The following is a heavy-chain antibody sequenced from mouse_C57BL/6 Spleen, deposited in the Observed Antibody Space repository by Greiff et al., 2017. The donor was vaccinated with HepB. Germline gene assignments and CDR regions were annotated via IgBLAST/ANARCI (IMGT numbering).Heavy chain of an antibody. V-gene: IGHV1-55*01. J-gene: IGHJ1*03. D-gene: IGHD2-4*01. CDR1: GYTFTSYW. CDR2: IYPGSGST. CDR3: ARWEDYDGHWYFDV. Sequence: QVQLQQPGAELVKPGASVKMSCKASGYTFTSYWITWVKQRPGQGLEWIGDIYPGSGSTNYNEKFKSKATLTVDTSSSTAYMQLSSLTSEDSAVYYCARWEDYDGHWYFDVWGTGTTVTVSS.